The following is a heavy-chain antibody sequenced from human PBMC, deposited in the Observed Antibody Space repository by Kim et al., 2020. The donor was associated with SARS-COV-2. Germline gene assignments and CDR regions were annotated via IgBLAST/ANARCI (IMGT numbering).Heavy chain of an antibody. D-gene: IGHD3-10*01. CDR3: ARGGHYLITMVRGLGAFDI. J-gene: IGHJ3*02. V-gene: IGHV4-34*01. CDR2: INHSGST. Sequence: SETLSLTCAVCGGSFSGYYWSWIRQPPGKGLEWIGEINHSGSTNYNPSLKSRVTISVDTSKNQFSLKLSSVTAADTAVYYCARGGHYLITMVRGLGAFDIWGQGTMVTVSS. CDR1: GGSFSGYY.